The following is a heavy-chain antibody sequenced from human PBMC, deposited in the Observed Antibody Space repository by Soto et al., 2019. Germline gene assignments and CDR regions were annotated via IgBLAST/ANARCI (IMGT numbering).Heavy chain of an antibody. V-gene: IGHV3-23*01. CDR1: GFTFHTYA. D-gene: IGHD2-15*01. Sequence: VRLLESGGGLVQPGGSLRLSCAASGFTFHTYAMSWVRQAPGKGLEWVSGIGGGDTHYADSVTGRFTISRDDSKSTLFLQMNSLRAEDTAVYYCAKDRMNFNSVWDPFDVWGQGTLVTVSS. CDR2: IGGGDT. J-gene: IGHJ3*01. CDR3: AKDRMNFNSVWDPFDV.